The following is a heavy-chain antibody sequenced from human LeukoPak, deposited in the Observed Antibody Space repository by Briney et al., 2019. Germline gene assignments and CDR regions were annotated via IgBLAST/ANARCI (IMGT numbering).Heavy chain of an antibody. CDR3: AGGNLFFFDY. D-gene: IGHD4-23*01. CDR1: GFTFSSYN. CDR2: INSDGSST. J-gene: IGHJ4*02. V-gene: IGHV3-74*01. Sequence: GGSLRLSCAASGFTFSSYNMNWVRQAPGKGLVWVSRINSDGSSTSYADSVKGRFTISRDNAKNTLYLQMNSLRAEDTAVYYCAGGNLFFFDYWGQGTLVTVSS.